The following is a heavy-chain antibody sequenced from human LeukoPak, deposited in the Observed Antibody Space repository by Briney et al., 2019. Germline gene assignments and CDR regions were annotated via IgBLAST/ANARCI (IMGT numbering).Heavy chain of an antibody. J-gene: IGHJ4*02. D-gene: IGHD3-22*01. Sequence: SETLSLTCTVSGGSISSYYWSWIRQPPGKGLEWIGYIYHSGSTNYNPSLKSRVTISVDTSKNQFSLKLSSVTAADTAVYYCARDAFDSSGYYYFDYWGQGTLVTVSS. V-gene: IGHV4-59*01. CDR1: GGSISSYY. CDR2: IYHSGST. CDR3: ARDAFDSSGYYYFDY.